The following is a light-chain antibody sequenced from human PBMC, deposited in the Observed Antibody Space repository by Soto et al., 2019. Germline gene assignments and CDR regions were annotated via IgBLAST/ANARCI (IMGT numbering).Light chain of an antibody. J-gene: IGLJ2*01. CDR2: EVT. Sequence: QSVLTQPPSASGSPGQSVTIYCTGTSSDIGAYNYVSWYQQHPGKAPKLMILEVTKRPSGVPDRFSGSKSGNTASLTVSGLQAEDEADYYCFSFAGSTVLFGGGTKLTVL. CDR1: SSDIGAYNY. CDR3: FSFAGSTVL. V-gene: IGLV2-8*01.